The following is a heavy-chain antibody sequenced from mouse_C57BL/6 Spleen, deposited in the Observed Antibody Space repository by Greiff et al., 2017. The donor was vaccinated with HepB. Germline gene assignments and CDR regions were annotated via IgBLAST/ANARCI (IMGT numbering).Heavy chain of an antibody. V-gene: IGHV1-55*01. CDR3: TREDNWDVRYFEV. Sequence: QVQLQQPGAELVKPGASVKMSCKASGYTFTSYCITWVKQRPGQGLEWIGDIYPGSGSTNYNEKFKSKATLTGDTSASTAYMQLSSLTSEDAAVYYGTREDNWDVRYFEVWGTGTTVTVAS. CDR1: GYTFTSYC. CDR2: IYPGSGST. D-gene: IGHD4-1*01. J-gene: IGHJ1*03.